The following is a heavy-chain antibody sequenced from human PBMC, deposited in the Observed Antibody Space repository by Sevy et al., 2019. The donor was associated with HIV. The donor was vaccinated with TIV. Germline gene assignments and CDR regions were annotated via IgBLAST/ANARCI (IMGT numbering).Heavy chain of an antibody. D-gene: IGHD3-22*01. V-gene: IGHV3-15*01. CDR2: IKSKTDGGTT. CDR1: GFTFSNAW. Sequence: GGSLRLACAASGFTFSNAWMSWVRQAPGKGLEWVGRIKSKTDGGTTDYAGAAKGRFTFLRDDSKNTRYLQLNSLKTEDTAGYYCTTGHSRGGIDYWGQGTLVTVSS. CDR3: TTGHSRGGIDY. J-gene: IGHJ4*02.